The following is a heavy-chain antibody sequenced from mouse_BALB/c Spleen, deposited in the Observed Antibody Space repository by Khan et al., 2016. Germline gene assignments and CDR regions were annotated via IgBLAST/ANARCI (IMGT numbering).Heavy chain of an antibody. CDR2: ISAGGSYT. D-gene: IGHD2-4*01. CDR3: AREGLRRGFAY. V-gene: IGHV5-4*02. CDR1: GFTFSDYY. Sequence: EVELVESGGGLVKPGGSLKLSCAASGFTFSDYYMYWVRQTPEKRLEWVATISAGGSYTYYPDSVTGRFTISRDNAKNNLYLQMRRLKSEDTAMYYCAREGLRRGFAYGGQGTLVTVSA. J-gene: IGHJ3*01.